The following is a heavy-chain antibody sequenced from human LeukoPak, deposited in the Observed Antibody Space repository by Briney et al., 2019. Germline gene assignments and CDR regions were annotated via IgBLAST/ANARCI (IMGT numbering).Heavy chain of an antibody. CDR3: AKVTGGDMITYGGLDY. D-gene: IGHD3-16*01. Sequence: GGSLRLSCAASGFTFSSYAMHWVRQAPGKGLEWVAVISYDGSNKYYADSVKGRFTISRDNSKNTLYLQMNSLRAEDTAVYYCAKVTGGDMITYGGLDYWGQGTLVTVSS. CDR2: ISYDGSNK. J-gene: IGHJ4*02. V-gene: IGHV3-30-3*01. CDR1: GFTFSSYA.